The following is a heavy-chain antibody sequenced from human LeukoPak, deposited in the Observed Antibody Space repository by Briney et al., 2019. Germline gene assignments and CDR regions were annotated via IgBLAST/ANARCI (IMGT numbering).Heavy chain of an antibody. J-gene: IGHJ3*02. Sequence: GSLRLSCAASGFTFSSYAMSWVRQAPGKGLEWVSAISGSGGSTYYADSVKGRFTISRDNSKNTLYLQMNSLRAEDTAVYYCAKDKIVVVVAATDAFDIWDQGTMVTVSS. V-gene: IGHV3-23*01. CDR2: ISGSGGST. CDR3: AKDKIVVVVAATDAFDI. D-gene: IGHD2-15*01. CDR1: GFTFSSYA.